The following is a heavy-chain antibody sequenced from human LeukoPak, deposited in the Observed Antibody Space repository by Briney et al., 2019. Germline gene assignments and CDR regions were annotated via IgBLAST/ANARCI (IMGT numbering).Heavy chain of an antibody. J-gene: IGHJ5*02. D-gene: IGHD4-17*01. CDR2: VYHTGSS. CDR1: GASMSSPTFS. CDR3: AKAGVLPTGDWFSP. Sequence: PSETLSLTCTVSGASMSSPTFSWGWTRQSPGKGLEWIGNVYHTGSSFYTASLKSRVTISIDTSKNQFSLNLMSVTAADTAIYFCAKAGVLPTGDWFSPWGPGILVTVSS. V-gene: IGHV4-39*07.